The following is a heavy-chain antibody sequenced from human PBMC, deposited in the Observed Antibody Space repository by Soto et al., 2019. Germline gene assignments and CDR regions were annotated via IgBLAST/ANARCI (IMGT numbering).Heavy chain of an antibody. CDR1: GFSFSSYW. D-gene: IGHD3-16*02. CDR3: ARDSGDYIWGSYRPEVGLDY. J-gene: IGHJ4*02. Sequence: EVQLVGSGGGLVQPGGSLRLSCAASGFSFSSYWMSWVRQAPGKGLECVANIKQDGSEKYYVDSVKGRFTISRDNAKNSLYLQMNSLRAEDPAVYYCARDSGDYIWGSYRPEVGLDYWGQGTLVTVSS. V-gene: IGHV3-7*01. CDR2: IKQDGSEK.